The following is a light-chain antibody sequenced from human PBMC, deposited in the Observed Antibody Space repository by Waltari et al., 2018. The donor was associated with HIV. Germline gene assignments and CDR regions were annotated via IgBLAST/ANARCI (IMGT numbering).Light chain of an antibody. Sequence: QSALTQPASVSGSPGQSITISCTGTSSDVGSYNVVSRYQQHPGKAPKLMIYEDNKRPSGVSNRFSGSKSGNTASLTISGLQAEDEADYYCCSYTGSTTWVFGGGT. CDR3: CSYTGSTTWV. CDR1: SSDVGSYNV. CDR2: EDN. V-gene: IGLV2-23*01. J-gene: IGLJ3*02.